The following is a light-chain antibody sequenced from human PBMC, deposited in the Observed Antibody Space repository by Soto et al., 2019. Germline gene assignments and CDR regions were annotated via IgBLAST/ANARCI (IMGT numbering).Light chain of an antibody. CDR2: EVS. V-gene: IGLV2-8*01. J-gene: IGLJ1*01. CDR1: SIDVGGYNY. Sequence: QSVLTQPASVSGSPGQSLTISCTGTSIDVGGYNYVSWYQQHPGKAPKLMIYEVSKRPSGVPDRFSGSKSGNTASLTVSGLQAEDEADYYCSSYAGSYRVFGTGTKVTVL. CDR3: SSYAGSYRV.